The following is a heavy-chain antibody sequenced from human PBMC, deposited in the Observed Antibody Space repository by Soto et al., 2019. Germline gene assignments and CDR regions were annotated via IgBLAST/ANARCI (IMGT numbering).Heavy chain of an antibody. V-gene: IGHV4-39*01. CDR3: ARHGGSYYVIWFAP. J-gene: IGHJ5*02. CDR1: GGSISSTNYY. Sequence: QLQLQESGPGLVKPSETLSLTCTVSGGSISSTNYYWGWIRQPPGKGLEWIGSIHYSGTTYYNPSLKSRVTISVDTSKNQFSLKVSSVTAADTAVYYCARHGGSYYVIWFAPWGQGTLVSVSS. CDR2: IHYSGTT. D-gene: IGHD1-26*01.